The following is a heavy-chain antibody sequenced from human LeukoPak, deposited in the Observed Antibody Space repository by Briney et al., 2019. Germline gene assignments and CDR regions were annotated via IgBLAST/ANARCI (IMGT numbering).Heavy chain of an antibody. CDR3: ARVGAYYDILTGYYPFDY. Sequence: PSETLSLTCTVSGGSISSYYWSWIRQPPGEGLEWIGYIYYSGSTNYNPSLKSRVTISVDTSKNQFSLKLSSVTAADTAVYYCARVGAYYDILTGYYPFDYWGQGTLVTVSS. V-gene: IGHV4-59*01. CDR2: IYYSGST. J-gene: IGHJ4*02. D-gene: IGHD3-9*01. CDR1: GGSISSYY.